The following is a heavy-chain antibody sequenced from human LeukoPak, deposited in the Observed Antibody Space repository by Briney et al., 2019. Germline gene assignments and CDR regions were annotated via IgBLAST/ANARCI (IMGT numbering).Heavy chain of an antibody. D-gene: IGHD3-22*01. J-gene: IGHJ3*02. V-gene: IGHV1-18*01. CDR3: ARRGAYYYDSSGYYYGGLDI. CDR2: ISAYNGNT. CDR1: GYTFTSYG. Sequence: ASVKVSCKASGYTFTSYGISWVRQAPGQRLEWMGWISAYNGNTNYAQKLQGRVTMTTDTSTSTAYMELRSLRSDDTAVYYCARRGAYYYDSSGYYYGGLDIWGQGTMVTVSS.